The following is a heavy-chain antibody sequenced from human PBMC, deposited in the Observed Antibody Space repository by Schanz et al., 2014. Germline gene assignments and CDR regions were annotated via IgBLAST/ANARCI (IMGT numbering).Heavy chain of an antibody. V-gene: IGHV4-34*01. D-gene: IGHD2-8*02. CDR3: ARDSLRGATGGYGMDV. CDR2: INHGGST. Sequence: QVQLQQWGAGLLKPSETLSLTCAVYGGSFSGYYWSWIRQPPGKGLEWIAEINHGGSTNYNPSLKSRVTISLDTSKNQFSLKLNSVTAADTAVYYCARDSLRGATGGYGMDVWGQGTTVTVSS. CDR1: GGSFSGYY. J-gene: IGHJ6*02.